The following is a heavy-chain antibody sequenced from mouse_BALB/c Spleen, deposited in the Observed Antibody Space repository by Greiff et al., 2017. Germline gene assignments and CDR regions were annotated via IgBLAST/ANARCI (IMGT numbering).Heavy chain of an antibody. V-gene: IGHV7-3*02. CDR1: GFTFTDYY. CDR2: IRNKANGYTT. D-gene: IGHD2-2*01. CDR3: ARDLLDYGYDVGYAMDY. J-gene: IGHJ4*01. Sequence: EVKLMESGGGLVQPGGSLRLSCATSGFTFTDYYMSWVRQPPGKALEWLGFIRNKANGYTTEYSASVKGRFTISRDNSQSILYLQMNTLRAEDSATYYCARDLLDYGYDVGYAMDYWGQGTSVTVSS.